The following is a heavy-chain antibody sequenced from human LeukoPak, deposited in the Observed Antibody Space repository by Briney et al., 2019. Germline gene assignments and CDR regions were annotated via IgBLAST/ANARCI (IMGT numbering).Heavy chain of an antibody. D-gene: IGHD6-13*01. CDR2: MYTDDTT. CDR3: AREAAAAHSDY. J-gene: IGHJ4*02. Sequence: GGSLRLSCAVSGFTVSSNYMNWVRQVPGKGLEWVSVMYTDDTTYYADSVKGRFTISRDNSRNTLYLQMNSLRAEDTAIYYCAREAAAAHSDYWGQGTLVIVSS. CDR1: GFTVSSNY. V-gene: IGHV3-66*01.